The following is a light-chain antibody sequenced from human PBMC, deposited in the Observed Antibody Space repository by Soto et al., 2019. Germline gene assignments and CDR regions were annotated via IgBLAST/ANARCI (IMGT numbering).Light chain of an antibody. V-gene: IGKV1-5*01. CDR3: QQYNSHSTWT. CDR2: DTS. J-gene: IGKJ1*01. CDR1: QSISSW. Sequence: DIQMTQSPSTLSASVGDRVTITCRASQSISSWLAWYQQKPGKAPKLLIYDTSSLESGVPSRFSGSGSGTEVTLTINSPQHDDCVTYYCQQYNSHSTWTFGQGPKVEIK.